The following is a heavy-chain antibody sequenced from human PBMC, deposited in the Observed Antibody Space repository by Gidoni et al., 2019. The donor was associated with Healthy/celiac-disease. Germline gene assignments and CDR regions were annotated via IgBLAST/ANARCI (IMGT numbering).Heavy chain of an antibody. CDR3: AKDSSGWYDDAFDI. Sequence: EVQLLESGGGLVQHGGSLRLSCAASGFSFSSYAMGWVRQAPGKGLEWVSAISGSGGSTYYADAVKGRCTISRDNSKNTLYRQMNSLRAEDTAVYYCAKDSSGWYDDAFDIWGQGTMVTVSS. CDR1: GFSFSSYA. V-gene: IGHV3-23*01. D-gene: IGHD6-19*01. J-gene: IGHJ3*02. CDR2: ISGSGGST.